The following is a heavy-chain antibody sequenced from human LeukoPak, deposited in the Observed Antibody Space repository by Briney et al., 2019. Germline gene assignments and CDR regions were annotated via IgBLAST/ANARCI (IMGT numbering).Heavy chain of an antibody. CDR3: ARGDPIYDFWSGGDY. CDR2: ISSSSNVI. V-gene: IGHV3-48*01. Sequence: GGSLRLSCAASRFTFNSYAFNWVRQAPGKGLEWVSYISSSSNVIYYTDSVKGRFTISRDNARNLLSLQMNSLRAEDTAVYYCARGDPIYDFWSGGDYWGQGSLVTVSS. J-gene: IGHJ4*02. D-gene: IGHD3-3*01. CDR1: RFTFNSYA.